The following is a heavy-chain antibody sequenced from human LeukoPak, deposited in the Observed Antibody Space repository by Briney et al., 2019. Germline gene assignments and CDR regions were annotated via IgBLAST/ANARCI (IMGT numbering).Heavy chain of an antibody. J-gene: IGHJ6*03. CDR3: ARDHLDTSAGTYYYYMDV. V-gene: IGHV3-48*03. CDR2: ISSSGTI. D-gene: IGHD3-10*01. Sequence: PGGSLRLSCAASGFTFRSYEMNWVRQAPGKGLEWVSYISSSGTIYYADSVKGRFTISRDNAKNSLYLQMNSLRAEDTAVYYCARDHLDTSAGTYYYYMDVWGKGTTVTISS. CDR1: GFTFRSYE.